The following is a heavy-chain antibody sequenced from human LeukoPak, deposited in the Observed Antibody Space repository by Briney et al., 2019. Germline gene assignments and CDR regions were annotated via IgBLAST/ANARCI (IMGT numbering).Heavy chain of an antibody. Sequence: PSETLSLTCTVSGGSISGYYWSWLRQPPGRGLEWIGYFYYSGGTNYNPSLKGPVTISVDTSKNQFSLKLSSVTAADTAVYYCARGFRIAAAGTRFDPWGQGTLVTVSS. CDR2: FYYSGGT. CDR1: GGSISGYY. CDR3: ARGFRIAAAGTRFDP. D-gene: IGHD6-13*01. V-gene: IGHV4-59*01. J-gene: IGHJ5*02.